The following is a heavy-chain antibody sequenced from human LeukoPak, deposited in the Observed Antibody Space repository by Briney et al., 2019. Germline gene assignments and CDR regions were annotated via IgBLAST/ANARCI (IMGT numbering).Heavy chain of an antibody. D-gene: IGHD3-10*01. CDR1: GGSISSYY. V-gene: IGHV3-11*01. CDR3: AREGHTYGSDY. Sequence: PSETLSLTCTVSGGSISSYYWSWVRQAPGKGLEWVSYVSQSGTTIYYADSVKGRFTISRDNGKNSLYLQMNSLRAEDTAVYYCAREGHTYGSDYWGQGTLVTVSS. J-gene: IGHJ4*02. CDR2: VSQSGTTI.